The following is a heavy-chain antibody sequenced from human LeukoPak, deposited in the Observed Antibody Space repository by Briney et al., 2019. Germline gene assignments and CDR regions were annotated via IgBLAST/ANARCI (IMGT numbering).Heavy chain of an antibody. CDR1: GGTFSSYA. V-gene: IGHV1-69*01. Sequence: WASVKVSCKASGGTFSSYAISWVRQAPGQGPEWMGGIIPIFGTANYAQKFQGRVTITADESTSTAYMELSSLRSEDTAVYYCARTGEKNYFDYWGQGTLVTVSS. J-gene: IGHJ4*02. CDR2: IIPIFGTA. CDR3: ARTGEKNYFDY. D-gene: IGHD7-27*01.